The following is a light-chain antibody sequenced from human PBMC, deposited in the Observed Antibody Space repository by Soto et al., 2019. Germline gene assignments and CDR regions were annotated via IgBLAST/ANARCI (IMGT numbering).Light chain of an antibody. Sequence: QSVLTQPPSVSAAPGQKVTISCSGSSSDVGSYNLVSWYQQHPGKAPKLMIYEGSKRPSGVSNRFSGSKSGNTASLTISGLQAEDEADYYCCSYAGSSTYVFGTGTKVTV. CDR3: CSYAGSSTYV. J-gene: IGLJ1*01. CDR1: SSDVGSYNL. CDR2: EGS. V-gene: IGLV2-23*01.